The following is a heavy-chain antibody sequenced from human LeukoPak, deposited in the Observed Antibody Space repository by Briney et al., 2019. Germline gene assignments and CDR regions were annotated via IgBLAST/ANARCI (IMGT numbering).Heavy chain of an antibody. CDR1: GYSFTTYW. Sequence: GESLKISCQGSGYSFTTYWIGWVRQMPGKGLEWMGIIYPGDSDTRYSPSFQGQVTISADKSISTAYLQWSSLKASDTAMYYCARQRSGSYYNSFDYSGQGTLVTVSS. CDR2: IYPGDSDT. J-gene: IGHJ4*02. V-gene: IGHV5-51*01. D-gene: IGHD3-10*01. CDR3: ARQRSGSYYNSFDY.